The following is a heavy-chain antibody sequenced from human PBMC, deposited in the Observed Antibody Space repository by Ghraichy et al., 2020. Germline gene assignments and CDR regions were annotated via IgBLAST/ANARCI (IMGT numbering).Heavy chain of an antibody. D-gene: IGHD3-3*01. CDR3: ARHEEYYDFWSGYYGGGNWFDP. CDR1: GGSISSSSYY. CDR2: IYYSGST. V-gene: IGHV4-39*01. J-gene: IGHJ5*02. Sequence: SETLSLTCTVSGGSISSSSYYWGWIRQPPGKGLEWIGSIYYSGSTYYNPSLKSRVTISVDTSKNQFSLKLSSVTAADTAVYYCARHEEYYDFWSGYYGGGNWFDPWGQGTLVTVSS.